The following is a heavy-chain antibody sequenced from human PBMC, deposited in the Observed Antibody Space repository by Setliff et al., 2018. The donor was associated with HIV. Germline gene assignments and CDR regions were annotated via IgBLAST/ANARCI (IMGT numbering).Heavy chain of an antibody. CDR2: VNHSGTT. CDR1: GTSFSDYY. D-gene: IGHD1-1*01. J-gene: IGHJ4*02. Sequence: SETLSLTCAVYGTSFSDYYWTWIRQPPGKGLEWIGEVNHSGTTNYNTSLKSRVTISGDTSKKQFSLKLSSVTAADTAVYYCARGTTSITFDYWSQGTLVTVSS. CDR3: ARGTTSITFDY. V-gene: IGHV4-34*01.